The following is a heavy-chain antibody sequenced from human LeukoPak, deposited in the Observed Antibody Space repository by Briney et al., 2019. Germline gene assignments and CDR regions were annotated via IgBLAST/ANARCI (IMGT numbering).Heavy chain of an antibody. CDR3: ARGHYDVLAASYKWTPDY. J-gene: IGHJ4*02. D-gene: IGHD3-9*01. V-gene: IGHV3-21*01. CDR1: GFTFNTFN. Sequence: GGSLRLSCAASGFTFNTFNMNWVRQAPGKGLEWVSSITSGGDYIYYADSVKGRSTTSRDTAKNSLSLQLNSLRVEDTAVYYCARGHYDVLAASYKWTPDYWGQGTLVTVSS. CDR2: ITSGGDYI.